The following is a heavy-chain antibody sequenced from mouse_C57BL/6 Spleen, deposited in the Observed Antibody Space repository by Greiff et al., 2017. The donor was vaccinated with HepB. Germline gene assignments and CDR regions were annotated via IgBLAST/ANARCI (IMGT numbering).Heavy chain of an antibody. CDR2: IYPGSGST. D-gene: IGHD2-4*01. CDR1: GYTFTSYW. Sequence: QVQLKQPGAELVKPGASVKMSCKASGYTFTSYWITWVKQRPGQGLEWIGDIYPGSGSTNYNEKFKSKATLTVDTSSSTAYMQLSSLTSEDSAVYYCARGGYDYDERYYYAMDYWGQGTSVTVSS. CDR3: ARGGYDYDERYYYAMDY. V-gene: IGHV1-55*01. J-gene: IGHJ4*01.